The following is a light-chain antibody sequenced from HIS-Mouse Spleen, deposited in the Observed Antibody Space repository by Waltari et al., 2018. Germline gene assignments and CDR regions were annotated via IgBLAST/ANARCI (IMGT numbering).Light chain of an antibody. CDR1: SSDVGSYTR. J-gene: IGLJ1*01. V-gene: IGLV2-18*02. CDR3: SSYTSSSTV. CDR2: EVS. Sequence: QSALTQPPSVSGSPGPSVTISCTGTSSDVGSYTRVSRYQQPPGTAPKLMIYEVSNRPSGVPDRFSGSKSGNTASLTISGLQAEDEADYYCSSYTSSSTVFGTGTKVTVL.